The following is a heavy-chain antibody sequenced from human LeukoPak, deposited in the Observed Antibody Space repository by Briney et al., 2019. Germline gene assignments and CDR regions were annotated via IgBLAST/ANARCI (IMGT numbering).Heavy chain of an antibody. J-gene: IGHJ4*02. CDR2: ISGSDGST. D-gene: IGHD2/OR15-2a*01. CDR3: AKDSAKKYDDY. V-gene: IGHV3-23*01. Sequence: GGSLRLSCAASGFTFSSYAMSWVRQAPGKGLEWVSGISGSDGSTNYADSVKGRFTISRENSKDTLYLQMNSLRAEDTAVYYCAKDSAKKYDDYWGQGTLVTVSS. CDR1: GFTFSSYA.